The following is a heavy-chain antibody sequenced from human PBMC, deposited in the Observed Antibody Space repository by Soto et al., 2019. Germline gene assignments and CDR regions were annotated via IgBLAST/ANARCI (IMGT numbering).Heavy chain of an antibody. CDR1: GYTFTSYG. CDR2: ISGYDGRT. D-gene: IGHD2-21*02. Sequence: QVHLVQSVAEVKKPGASVKVSCKTSGYTFTSYGISWVREAPGQGLEGMGWISGYDGRTNFAQKVQDRVTMTTDTSTRTVYMECRSLRSDDTAVYYCAREGDVPYYYSGMDVWGQGTTVTVSS. CDR3: AREGDVPYYYSGMDV. V-gene: IGHV1-18*01. J-gene: IGHJ6*02.